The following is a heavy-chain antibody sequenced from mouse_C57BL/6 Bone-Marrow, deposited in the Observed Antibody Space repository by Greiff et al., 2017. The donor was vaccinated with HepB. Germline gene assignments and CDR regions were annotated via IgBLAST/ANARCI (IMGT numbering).Heavy chain of an antibody. D-gene: IGHD1-1*01. V-gene: IGHV1-81*01. J-gene: IGHJ1*03. CDR1: GYTFTSYG. CDR2: IYPRSGNT. Sequence: VQLQQSGAELARPGASVKLSCKASGYTFTSYGISWVKQRTGQGLEWIGEIYPRSGNTYYNEKFKGKATLTADKSSSTAYMELRSLTSEDSSVYFCAKLLYWYFYVWGTGTTVTVSA. CDR3: AKLLYWYFYV.